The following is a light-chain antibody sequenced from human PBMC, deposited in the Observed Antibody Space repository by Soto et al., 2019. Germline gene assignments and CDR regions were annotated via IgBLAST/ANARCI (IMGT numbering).Light chain of an antibody. V-gene: IGLV2-14*01. CDR2: DVS. CDR1: SSDVGGYNY. CDR3: NSYTSSGTGV. Sequence: QSVLTQPASVPGSPGQSITISCTGTSSDVGGYNYVSWYQQHPGKAPKLMIYDVSNRPSGVSNRFSGSKSGNTASLTISGLQPEDEADYYCNSYTSSGTGVFGTGTKVTVL. J-gene: IGLJ1*01.